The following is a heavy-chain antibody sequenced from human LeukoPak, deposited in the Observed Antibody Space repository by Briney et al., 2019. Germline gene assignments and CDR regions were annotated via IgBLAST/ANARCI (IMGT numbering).Heavy chain of an antibody. D-gene: IGHD6-19*01. Sequence: PSETLSLTCTVSGGSISSYYWSWIRQPPGKGLEWIGYIYYSGSTNYNPSLKSRVTILVDTSQNQFSLKLSSVTAADTAVYYCATERRYSSGRWDYYFDNWGQGTLVTVSS. CDR2: IYYSGST. V-gene: IGHV4-59*12. J-gene: IGHJ4*02. CDR3: ATERRYSSGRWDYYFDN. CDR1: GGSISSYY.